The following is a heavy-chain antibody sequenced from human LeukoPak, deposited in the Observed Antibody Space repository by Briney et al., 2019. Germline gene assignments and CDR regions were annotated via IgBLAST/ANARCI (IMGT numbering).Heavy chain of an antibody. J-gene: IGHJ4*03. CDR1: GGSISSSSYY. CDR2: IYYSGST. CDR3: ARDRGPVATADFDY. V-gene: IGHV4-30-4*08. D-gene: IGHD5-12*01. Sequence: SETLSLTCTVSGGSISSSSYYWGWIRQPPGKGLEWIGYIYYSGSTYYNPSLKSRVTISVDTSKNQFSLKLSSMTAADTAVYYCARDRGPVATADFDYWGQGTTVTVSS.